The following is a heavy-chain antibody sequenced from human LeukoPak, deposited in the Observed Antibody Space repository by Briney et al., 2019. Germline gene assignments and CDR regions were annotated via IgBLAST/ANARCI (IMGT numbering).Heavy chain of an antibody. CDR3: ARDRRGTDYYYYMDV. J-gene: IGHJ6*03. CDR2: FYTSGSI. CDR1: GGSISSYY. Sequence: SETLSLTCTVSGGSISSYYWSWIRQPAGKGLEWIGRFYTSGSINYNPSLKSRVTMSVDTSKTQFSLNLNLTPVTAADTAVYYCARDRRGTDYYYYMDVWGKGTTVTVSS. V-gene: IGHV4-4*07. D-gene: IGHD3-16*01.